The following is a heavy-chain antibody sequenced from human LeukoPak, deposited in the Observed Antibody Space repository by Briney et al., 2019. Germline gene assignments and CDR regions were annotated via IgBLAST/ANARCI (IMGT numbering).Heavy chain of an antibody. Sequence: SVKVSCKASGGTFSSYVISWVRQAPGQGLEWMGGIIPIFGTANYAQKFQGRVTITAVESTSTAYMELSSLRSEDTAVYHCARALLRYCSSTSCYWFDPWGQGTLVTVSS. CDR2: IIPIFGTA. J-gene: IGHJ5*02. CDR3: ARALLRYCSSTSCYWFDP. D-gene: IGHD2-2*01. V-gene: IGHV1-69*13. CDR1: GGTFSSYV.